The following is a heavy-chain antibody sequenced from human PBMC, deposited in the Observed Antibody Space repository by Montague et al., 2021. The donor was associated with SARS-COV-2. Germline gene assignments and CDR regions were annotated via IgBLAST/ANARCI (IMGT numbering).Heavy chain of an antibody. CDR2: IYYSGST. D-gene: IGHD3-9*01. J-gene: IGHJ4*02. V-gene: IGHV4-59*12. CDR3: ARSRENYNILTGYPYYFDY. Sequence: SETLSLTRTLSGGSISRYYWNWIRQPRGKGLEWIAYIYYSGSTSXNPSLKSRVTISVDTSKNQFSLKLSSVAAADTAVYYCARSRENYNILTGYPYYFDYWGQGTLVTVSS. CDR1: GGSISRYY.